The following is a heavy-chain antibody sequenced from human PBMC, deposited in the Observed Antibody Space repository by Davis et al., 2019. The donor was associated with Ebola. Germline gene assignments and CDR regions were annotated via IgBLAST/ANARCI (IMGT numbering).Heavy chain of an antibody. J-gene: IGHJ5*02. Sequence: PSETLSLTCTVSGGSISSYYWSWIRQPPGKGLEWIGYIYYSGSTNYNPSLKSRVTISVDTSKNQFSLKLSSVTAADTAVYYCARRGVVVPAAMGWWFDPWGQGTLVTVSS. D-gene: IGHD2-2*01. CDR3: ARRGVVVPAAMGWWFDP. CDR1: GGSISSYY. V-gene: IGHV4-59*08. CDR2: IYYSGST.